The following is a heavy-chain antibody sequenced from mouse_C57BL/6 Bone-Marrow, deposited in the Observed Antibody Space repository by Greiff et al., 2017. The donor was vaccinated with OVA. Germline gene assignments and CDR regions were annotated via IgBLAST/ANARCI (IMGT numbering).Heavy chain of an antibody. CDR2: NNPSNGGT. CDR3: ASGDYCGSSPFAY. J-gene: IGHJ3*01. CDR1: GYTFSSYW. V-gene: IGHV1-53*01. D-gene: IGHD1-1*01. Sequence: QVQLQQPGTELVKPGASVKLSCKASGYTFSSYWMHWVKQRPGQGLEWMGNNNPSNGGTNYNEKFKSKPTLTVDKSSSTANMQLSRLTSEDTAVYYCASGDYCGSSPFAYWGRGTLVTVTA.